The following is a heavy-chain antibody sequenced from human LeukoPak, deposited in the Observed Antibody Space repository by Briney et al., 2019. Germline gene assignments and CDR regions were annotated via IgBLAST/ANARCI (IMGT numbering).Heavy chain of an antibody. CDR1: GYTFTGYY. CDR3: ARDAGSDIEARPTFVY. Sequence: ASVKVSCKASGYTFTGYYMHWVRQAPGQVLAWMGWINPNSGGTNYAQKFQGRVTMTRDTSISTAYMELSRLRSDDTAVYYCARDAGSDIEARPTFVYWGQGTLVTVSS. V-gene: IGHV1-2*02. J-gene: IGHJ4*02. CDR2: INPNSGGT. D-gene: IGHD6-6*01.